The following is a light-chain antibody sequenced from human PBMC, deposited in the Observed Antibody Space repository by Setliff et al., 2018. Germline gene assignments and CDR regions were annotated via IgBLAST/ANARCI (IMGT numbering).Light chain of an antibody. CDR1: NIGGKS. V-gene: IGLV3-21*04. J-gene: IGLJ1*01. Sequence: SYELTQPPSVPVAPGKTARITCGGNNIGGKSVNWYQQKPGQAPVLVIYYDSDRPSGTPERFFGSNSGNTATLTISRVEAGDEADYYCQVWDSGSEHYVFGTGTKVTVL. CDR3: QVWDSGSEHYV. CDR2: YDS.